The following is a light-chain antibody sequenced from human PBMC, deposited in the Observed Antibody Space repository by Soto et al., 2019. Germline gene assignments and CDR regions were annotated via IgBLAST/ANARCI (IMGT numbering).Light chain of an antibody. V-gene: IGLV2-11*01. CDR1: SSDVGGYNY. CDR3: CSYAGGYSVV. J-gene: IGLJ2*01. Sequence: QSALTQPRSVSGSPGLSVTISCTGSSSDVGGYNYVSWYQHHPGKAPKLMIYAVTKRPSGVPDRFSGSKSGNTASLTISGLQAEDEADYYCCSYAGGYSVVFGGGTQLTVL. CDR2: AVT.